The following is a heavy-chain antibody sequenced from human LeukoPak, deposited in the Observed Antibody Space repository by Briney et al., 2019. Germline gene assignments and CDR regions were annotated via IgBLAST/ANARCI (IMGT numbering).Heavy chain of an antibody. CDR3: ARELGEDYDILTYHDY. Sequence: SVKVSCKASGFIFINSAMQWVRQARGQRLEWIGWIVVGSGNTNYAQKFQERVTITRDMSTSTAYMELRSLRSDDTAVYYCARELGEDYDILTYHDYWGQGTLVTVSS. CDR1: GFIFINSA. CDR2: IVVGSGNT. V-gene: IGHV1-58*02. D-gene: IGHD3-9*01. J-gene: IGHJ4*02.